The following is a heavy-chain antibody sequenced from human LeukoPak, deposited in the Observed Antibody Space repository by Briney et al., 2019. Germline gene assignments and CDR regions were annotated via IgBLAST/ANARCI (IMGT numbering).Heavy chain of an antibody. CDR1: GGSISSYY. J-gene: IGHJ1*01. V-gene: IGHV4-59*08. D-gene: IGHD2-15*01. CDR2: AYYSGST. Sequence: PSETLSLTCTVSGGSISSYYWSWIRQPPGKGLEWIGYAYYSGSTNYNPSLKSRVTMSVATSKNQFSLKLSSVTAADTAVYYCASLRYCSGGSCFPKYFQHWGQGTLVTVSS. CDR3: ASLRYCSGGSCFPKYFQH.